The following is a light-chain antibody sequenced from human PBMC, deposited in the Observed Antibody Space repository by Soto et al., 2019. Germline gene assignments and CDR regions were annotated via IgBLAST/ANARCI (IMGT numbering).Light chain of an antibody. CDR2: EVS. J-gene: IGLJ3*02. CDR3: SSYTSSSTLEGL. CDR1: SSDVGGYNY. V-gene: IGLV2-14*01. Sequence: QSALTQPASVSGSPGQSITISCTGTSSDVGGYNYVSWYQQHPGKAPKLMIYEVSNRPSGVSNRFSGSNSGNTASLTISGLQAEDEADYYCSSYTSSSTLEGLFGGGTKLTVL.